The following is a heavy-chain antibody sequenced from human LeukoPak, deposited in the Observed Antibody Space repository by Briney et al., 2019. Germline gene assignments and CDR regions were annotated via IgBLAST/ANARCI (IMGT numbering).Heavy chain of an antibody. CDR3: ARNPRAVRGPLIEINWFDP. Sequence: GGSLRLSCAASGFTFSSCGMHWVRQAPGKGLEWVAVIWYDGSNKYYADSVKGRFTISRDNSKNTLYLQMNSLRAEDTAVYYCARNPRAVRGPLIEINWFDPWGQGTLVTVSS. J-gene: IGHJ5*02. CDR1: GFTFSSCG. D-gene: IGHD3-10*02. CDR2: IWYDGSNK. V-gene: IGHV3-33*01.